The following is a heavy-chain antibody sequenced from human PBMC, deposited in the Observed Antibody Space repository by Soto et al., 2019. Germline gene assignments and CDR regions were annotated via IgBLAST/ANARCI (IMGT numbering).Heavy chain of an antibody. J-gene: IGHJ4*02. CDR1: GFTFSSYG. V-gene: IGHV3-30*18. Sequence: QVQLVESGGGVVQPGRSLRLSCAASGFTFSSYGMHWVRQAPGKGLEWVAVISYDGSNKYYADSVKGRFTISRDNSKNTLYLQMNSLRAEDTAVYYCGKVRYHMEYYFDYWGQGTLVTVSS. CDR3: GKVRYHMEYYFDY. CDR2: ISYDGSNK. D-gene: IGHD1-1*01.